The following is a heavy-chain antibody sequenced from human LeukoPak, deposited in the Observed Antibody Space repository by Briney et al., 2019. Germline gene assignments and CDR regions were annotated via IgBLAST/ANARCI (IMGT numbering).Heavy chain of an antibody. J-gene: IGHJ3*01. Sequence: GESLKISCKGSGYSFTDYWIGWVRQMPGKGLQWMAIIHPDDSDIRYSPSFQGQVTISADKSIITAYLQWSSLKASDTAMYYCARHGRGSKSPNAFDFWGQGTMVTVSS. CDR3: ARHGRGSKSPNAFDF. CDR2: IHPDDSDI. V-gene: IGHV5-51*01. D-gene: IGHD2-15*01. CDR1: GYSFTDYW.